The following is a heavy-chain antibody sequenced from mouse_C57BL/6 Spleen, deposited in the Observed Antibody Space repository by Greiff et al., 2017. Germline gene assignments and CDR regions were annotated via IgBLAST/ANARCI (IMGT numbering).Heavy chain of an antibody. CDR2: IYWDDDK. V-gene: IGHV8-12*01. CDR1: GFSLSTSGMG. J-gene: IGHJ3*01. Sequence: QVTLKESGPGILQSSQNLSLTCSFSGFSLSTSGMGVSWIRQPPGKGLEWLAHIYWDDDKRYNPSLKSRLTISKDTSRNQVFLKITSVDTADTATYYCARSHYYGSSYSAWFAYWGQGTLVTVSA. D-gene: IGHD1-1*01. CDR3: ARSHYYGSSYSAWFAY.